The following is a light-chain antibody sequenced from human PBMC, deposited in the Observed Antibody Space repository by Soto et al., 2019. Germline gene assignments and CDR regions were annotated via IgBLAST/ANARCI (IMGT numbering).Light chain of an antibody. CDR2: GAS. Sequence: EIVLTQSPGTLSLSPGERATLSCRASQSVSSTYLAWYQQKPGQAPRLLIYGASSRATGIPDRFIGSGSEKDFRLTISSLEPEDFAVYYCQQYGSSPPITFGQGTRLEIK. CDR1: QSVSSTY. V-gene: IGKV3-20*01. J-gene: IGKJ5*01. CDR3: QQYGSSPPIT.